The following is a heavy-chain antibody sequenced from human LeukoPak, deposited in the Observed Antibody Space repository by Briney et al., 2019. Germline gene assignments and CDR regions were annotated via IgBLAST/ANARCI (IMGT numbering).Heavy chain of an antibody. CDR2: IYHSGST. J-gene: IGHJ4*02. D-gene: IGHD2-2*01. CDR1: GGSISSGGYY. CDR3: ARDLEVPAAFDY. V-gene: IGHV4-30-2*01. Sequence: SETLSLTCTVSGGSISSGGYYWSWIRQPPGKGLEWIGYIYHSGSTYYNPSLKSRVTISVDRSKNQFSLKLSSVTAADTAVYYCARDLEVPAAFDYWGQGTLVTVSS.